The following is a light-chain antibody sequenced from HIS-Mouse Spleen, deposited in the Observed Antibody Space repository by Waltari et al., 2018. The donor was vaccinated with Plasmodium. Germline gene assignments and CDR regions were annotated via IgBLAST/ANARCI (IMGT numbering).Light chain of an antibody. CDR2: DDS. J-gene: IGLJ3*02. Sequence: SYELTQPPSLSVSPGQTARIPCSGDALPKQSAYWYQQKSGQAPVLVIYDDSKRPSGIPERVSGSSSGTMATLTISGAQVEDEADYYCYSTDSSGNHRVFGGGTKLTVL. CDR1: ALPKQS. CDR3: YSTDSSGNHRV. V-gene: IGLV3-10*01.